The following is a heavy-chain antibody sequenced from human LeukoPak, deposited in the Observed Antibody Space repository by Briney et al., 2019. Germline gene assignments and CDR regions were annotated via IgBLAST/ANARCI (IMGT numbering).Heavy chain of an antibody. CDR3: ARQFAVAGTYWFDP. CDR2: IYPGDSDT. CDR1: GYSFTGYW. J-gene: IGHJ5*02. D-gene: IGHD6-19*01. V-gene: IGHV5-51*01. Sequence: HGESLKISCKGSGYSFTGYWIGWVRQMPGKGLEWMGIIYPGDSDTRYSPSFQGQVTISADKSISTAYLQWSSLKASDTAMYYCARQFAVAGTYWFDPWGQGTLVTVPS.